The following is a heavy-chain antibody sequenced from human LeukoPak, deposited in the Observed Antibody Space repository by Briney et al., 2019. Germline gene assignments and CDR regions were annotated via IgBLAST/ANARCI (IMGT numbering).Heavy chain of an antibody. Sequence: PGGSPRLSCAASGFTFGTSSMTWVRQAPGRGLEWVSIINYSGTSTYYADSVKGRFTISRDNSKNTLYLQMNSLRVEDTAVYYCAKERLTTTSFDYWGQGTLVTVSS. V-gene: IGHV3-23*01. CDR2: INYSGTST. CDR1: GFTFGTSS. J-gene: IGHJ4*02. D-gene: IGHD1-26*01. CDR3: AKERLTTTSFDY.